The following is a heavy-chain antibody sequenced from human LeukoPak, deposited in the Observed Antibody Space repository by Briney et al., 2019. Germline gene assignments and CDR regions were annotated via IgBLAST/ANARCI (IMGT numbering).Heavy chain of an antibody. D-gene: IGHD6-6*01. J-gene: IGHJ4*02. CDR2: IKQDGSEK. V-gene: IGHV3-7*01. Sequence: GGSLRLSCAASGFTFSSYWMSWVRQAPGKGLEWVANIKQDGSEKYYVDSVKGRFTISRDNAKNSLYLQMNSLRAEDTAVYYCARFWLAVYSSSSSDHWGQGTLVTVSS. CDR1: GFTFSSYW. CDR3: ARFWLAVYSSSSSDH.